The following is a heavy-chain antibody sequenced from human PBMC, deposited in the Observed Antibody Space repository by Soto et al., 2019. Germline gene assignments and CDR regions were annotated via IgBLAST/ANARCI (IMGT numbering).Heavy chain of an antibody. J-gene: IGHJ4*02. CDR3: ARGRYLDSSDYWVANLPFDH. Sequence: GGSLILSCAVSGVTFNSYVMTWVRQAPGEGLEWVSSISRSGRGSAYYADSVKGRFTISRDNSENTLFLQMNNLRDEDTALYYCARGRYLDSSDYWVANLPFDHWGLGTLVTVSS. D-gene: IGHD3-22*01. V-gene: IGHV3-23*01. CDR1: GVTFNSYV. CDR2: ISRSGRGSA.